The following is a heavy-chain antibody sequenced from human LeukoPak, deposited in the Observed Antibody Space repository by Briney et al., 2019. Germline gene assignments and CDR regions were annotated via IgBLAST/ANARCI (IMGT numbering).Heavy chain of an antibody. CDR1: GGSISSSSYY. D-gene: IGHD6-6*01. J-gene: IGHJ4*02. Sequence: PSETLSLTCTVSGGSISSSSYYWGWIRQPPGKGLEWIGSIDYSGSAYNNPSLKSRVTMSVNTSKNQFSLKLNSVTAADTAVYYCARLPNEQFVDYWGQGTLVPVSS. CDR3: ARLPNEQFVDY. CDR2: IDYSGSA. V-gene: IGHV4-39*01.